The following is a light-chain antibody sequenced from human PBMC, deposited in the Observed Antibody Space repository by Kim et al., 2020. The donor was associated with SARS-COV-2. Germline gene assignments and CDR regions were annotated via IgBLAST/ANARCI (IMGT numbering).Light chain of an antibody. CDR2: GAS. CDR1: QSVSSSY. V-gene: IGKV3-20*01. Sequence: LYPGERAALSGRASQSVSSSYLAGYQQTPGQAPRLLIYGASSRATGIPDRFSGSGSGTDFTLTISRLEPEDLAVYYCQKYGSLSATFGQGTKLEI. J-gene: IGKJ2*01. CDR3: QKYGSLSAT.